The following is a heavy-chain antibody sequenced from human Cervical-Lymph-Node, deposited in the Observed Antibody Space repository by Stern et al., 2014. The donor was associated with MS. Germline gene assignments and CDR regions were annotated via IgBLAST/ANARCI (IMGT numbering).Heavy chain of an antibody. CDR3: ARHCGFRPGCIDY. V-gene: IGHV5-51*01. Sequence: EVQLVQSGAEVKKPGESLKISCKGSGYSFTSYWIGWVRTRPGKGLAWLWITYPGDSDTRYSPSFQGQVTISADKSISTAYLQWSSLKASDTAMYYCARHCGFRPGCIDYWGQGTLVTVSS. CDR2: TYPGDSDT. D-gene: IGHD2-21*01. J-gene: IGHJ4*02. CDR1: GYSFTSYW.